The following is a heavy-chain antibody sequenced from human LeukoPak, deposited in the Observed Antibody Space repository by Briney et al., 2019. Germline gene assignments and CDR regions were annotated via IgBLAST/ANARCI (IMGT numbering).Heavy chain of an antibody. Sequence: SETLSLTCAVSGGSISSYYWSWIRQPPGKGLEWIGYIYYSGSTNYNPSLKSRVTISVDTSKNQFSLKLSSVTAADTAVYYCARELDIWFDPWGQGTLVTVSS. V-gene: IGHV4-59*01. CDR2: IYYSGST. CDR3: ARELDIWFDP. J-gene: IGHJ5*02. CDR1: GGSISSYY.